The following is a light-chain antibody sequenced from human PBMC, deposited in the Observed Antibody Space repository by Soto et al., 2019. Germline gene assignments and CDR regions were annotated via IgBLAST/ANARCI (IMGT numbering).Light chain of an antibody. V-gene: IGLV1-51*01. Sequence: QSVLTQPPSVSAAPGQKVTISCSGSSSNIGNNYVSWYQQLPGTAPKLLIYDNDKRPSGIPDRFSGSKSGTSATLGITGLQTGDDADYHCGTWDSSLSAHVFGTGTKLTVL. CDR1: SSNIGNNY. CDR2: DND. J-gene: IGLJ1*01. CDR3: GTWDSSLSAHV.